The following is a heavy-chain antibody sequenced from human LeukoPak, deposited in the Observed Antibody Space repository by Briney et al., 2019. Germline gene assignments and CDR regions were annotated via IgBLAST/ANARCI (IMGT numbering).Heavy chain of an antibody. CDR3: ARVDSSGYHSDY. CDR2: IYYSGST. D-gene: IGHD3-22*01. CDR1: GGSISSSSYY. J-gene: IGHJ4*02. V-gene: IGHV4-39*07. Sequence: PSVTLSLTCTVSGGSISSSSYYWGWIRQPPGKGLEWIGSIYYSGSTYYNPSLKSRVAISVDTSKNQFSLKLSSVTAADTAVYYCARVDSSGYHSDYWGQGTLVTVSS.